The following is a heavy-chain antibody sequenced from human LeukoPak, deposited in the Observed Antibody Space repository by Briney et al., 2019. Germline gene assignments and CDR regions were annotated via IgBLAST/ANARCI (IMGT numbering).Heavy chain of an antibody. Sequence: GRSLRLSCGASGFTFSSYAMHWVRQAPGKGLEWGAVMSYDGSKKYYADSVKGRFTISRDNSKNTLYLQMNSLRAEDTAVYYCARGLEWFFNDYWGQGTLVTVSS. D-gene: IGHD3-3*01. CDR3: ARGLEWFFNDY. CDR1: GFTFSSYA. CDR2: MSYDGSKK. J-gene: IGHJ4*02. V-gene: IGHV3-30-3*01.